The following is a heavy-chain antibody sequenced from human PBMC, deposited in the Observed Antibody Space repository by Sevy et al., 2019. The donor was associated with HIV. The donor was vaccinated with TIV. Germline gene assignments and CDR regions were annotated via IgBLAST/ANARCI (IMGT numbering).Heavy chain of an antibody. D-gene: IGHD1-26*01. V-gene: IGHV4-59*08. CDR3: AGENAWGRGYS. CDR1: GGSITSLY. J-gene: IGHJ4*02. Sequence: SETLSLTCTVSGGSITSLYWNWIRQPPGKGLEWIANICYNGHINYNPSLKRRVTLSLDTSKNQFSLGLSSVTAADTAMYYCAGENAWGRGYSWGQGTLVTVSS. CDR2: ICYNGHI.